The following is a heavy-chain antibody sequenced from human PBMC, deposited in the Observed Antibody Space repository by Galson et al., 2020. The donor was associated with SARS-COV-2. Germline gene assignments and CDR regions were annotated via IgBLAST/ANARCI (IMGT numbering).Heavy chain of an antibody. CDR1: GFTFSSYS. V-gene: IGHV3-21*01. Sequence: GDSLTISCAASGFTFSSYSMNWVRQAPGKGLEWVSSISSSSSYIYYADSVKGRFTISRDNAKNSLYLQMNSLRAEDTAVYYCARDPFESGSYWDWGQGTLVTVSS. D-gene: IGHD1-26*01. J-gene: IGHJ4*02. CDR3: ARDPFESGSYWD. CDR2: ISSSSSYI.